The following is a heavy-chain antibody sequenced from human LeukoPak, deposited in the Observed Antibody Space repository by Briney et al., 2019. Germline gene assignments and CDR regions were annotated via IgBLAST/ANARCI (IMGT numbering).Heavy chain of an antibody. D-gene: IGHD6-13*01. J-gene: IGHJ3*02. CDR2: IYPGDSDT. CDR3: ARQKGIAAAGTDAFDI. CDR1: GYSFTSYW. Sequence: GESLKISCKGSGYSFTSYWIGWVRQMPGKGLEWMGIIYPGDSDTRYSPSFQGQVTISADKSISTAYLQWSSLKAPDTAMYYCARQKGIAAAGTDAFDIWGQGTMVTVSS. V-gene: IGHV5-51*01.